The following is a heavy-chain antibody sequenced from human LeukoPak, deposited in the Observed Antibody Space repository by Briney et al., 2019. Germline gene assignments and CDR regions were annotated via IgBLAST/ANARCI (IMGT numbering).Heavy chain of an antibody. CDR2: ISAYNGHT. V-gene: IGHV1-18*01. CDR1: GYTFSTYG. CDR3: ARDKDLGAVAGTFDY. Sequence: ASVKVSCKASGYTFSTYGISWVRQAPGQGLEWMGWISAYNGHTNYAQKFQGRVTMTTDTSTSTAYMELSSLTSDDTAVYYCARDKDLGAVAGTFDYWGQGTLVTVSS. D-gene: IGHD6-19*01. J-gene: IGHJ4*02.